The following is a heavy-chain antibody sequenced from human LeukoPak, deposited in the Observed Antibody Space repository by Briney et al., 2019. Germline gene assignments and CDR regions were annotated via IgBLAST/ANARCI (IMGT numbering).Heavy chain of an antibody. CDR1: GYTFTSYG. D-gene: IGHD2-15*01. V-gene: IGHV1-18*01. CDR2: ISAYNGNT. CDR3: AKYYCSGGSCYFDS. J-gene: IGHJ4*02. Sequence: ASVKVSCKASGYTFTSYGISWVRQAPGQGLEWMGGISAYNGNTNYVQKLQGRVTMTTDTSTSTAYMELRSLRSDETAMECCAKYYCSGGSCYFDSWGQGNLVTVSS.